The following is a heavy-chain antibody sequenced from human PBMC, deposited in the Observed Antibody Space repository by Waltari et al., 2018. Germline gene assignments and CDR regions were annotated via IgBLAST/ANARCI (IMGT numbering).Heavy chain of an antibody. CDR1: GFTFSSYG. V-gene: IGHV3-33*01. CDR3: ARGGAKEALGDFL. D-gene: IGHD3-10*01. Sequence: QVQLVESGGGVVQPGRPLRLSCAASGFTFSSYGLHWVRQAPGKGLEWVALIWYDGSNKYYADSVKGRFTISRDNSKNTLYLQMNSLRAEDTAVYYCARGGAKEALGDFLWGQGTLVTVSS. CDR2: IWYDGSNK. J-gene: IGHJ4*02.